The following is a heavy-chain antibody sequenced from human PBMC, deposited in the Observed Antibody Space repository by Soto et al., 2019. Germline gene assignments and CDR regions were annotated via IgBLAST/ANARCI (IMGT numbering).Heavy chain of an antibody. D-gene: IGHD3-3*01. CDR3: ARRVRTLHDFWSGYST. CDR2: IYYSGST. V-gene: IGHV4-39*01. CDR1: GGSISSSSYY. Sequence: SETLSLTYTVSGGSISSSSYYWGWIRQPPGKGLEWIGSIYYSGSTYYNPSLKSRVTISVDTSKNQFSLKLSSVTAADTAVYYCARRVRTLHDFWSGYSTWGQGTLVTVSS. J-gene: IGHJ4*02.